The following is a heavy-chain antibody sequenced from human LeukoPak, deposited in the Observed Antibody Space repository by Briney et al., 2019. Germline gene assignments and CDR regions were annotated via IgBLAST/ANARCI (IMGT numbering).Heavy chain of an antibody. D-gene: IGHD3-10*01. CDR3: AGRFGENNDY. Sequence: PSETLSLTCTVSGGSIRSYYWSWIRQPPGKGLEWIGYIYYSGSTNYNPSLKSRVTISVDTSKNQFSLKLSSVTAADTAVYYCAGRFGENNDYWGQGTLVTVSS. CDR2: IYYSGST. CDR1: GGSIRSYY. J-gene: IGHJ4*02. V-gene: IGHV4-59*08.